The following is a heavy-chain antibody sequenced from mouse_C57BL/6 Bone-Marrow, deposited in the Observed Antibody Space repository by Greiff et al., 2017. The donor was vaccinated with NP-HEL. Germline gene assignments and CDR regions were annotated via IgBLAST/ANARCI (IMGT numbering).Heavy chain of an antibody. CDR2: IYPGDGDT. J-gene: IGHJ3*01. V-gene: IGHV1-80*01. CDR1: GYEFSNYW. Sequence: VQLQESGAELVKPGASVKISCKASGYEFSNYWMNWVKQRPGNGLEWIGQIYPGDGDTNYNGKFKDKATLTADKSSSTAYMQLSRLTSEDSAVYFCARGAYWGQGTLVTVSA. CDR3: ARGAY.